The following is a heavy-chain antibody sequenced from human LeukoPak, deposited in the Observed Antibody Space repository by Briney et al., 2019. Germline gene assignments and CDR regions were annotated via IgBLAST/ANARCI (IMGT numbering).Heavy chain of an antibody. CDR2: IYYSGST. D-gene: IGHD4/OR15-4a*01. Sequence: SETLSLTCTVSGASISSGGYYRSWIRQHPGKGLEWIGYIYYSGSTYYNPSLKSRVTISVDTSKNQFSLKLSSVTAADTAVYYCARDGHHYGVDYWGQGTLVTVSS. J-gene: IGHJ4*02. V-gene: IGHV4-31*03. CDR1: GASISSGGYY. CDR3: ARDGHHYGVDY.